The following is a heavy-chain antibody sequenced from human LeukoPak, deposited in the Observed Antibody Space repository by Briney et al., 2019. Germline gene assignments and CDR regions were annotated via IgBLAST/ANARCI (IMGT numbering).Heavy chain of an antibody. V-gene: IGHV3-21*01. D-gene: IGHD3-3*01. CDR1: GFTFSSYS. CDR3: ARTVGNYDFWSGYYDYGMDV. Sequence: GGSLRLSCAASGFTFSSYSMNWVRQAPGKGLEWVSSISSSSSYIYYADSVKGRFTISRDNAKNSLYLQMNSLRAEDTAVYYCARTVGNYDFWSGYYDYGMDVWGQGTTVTVSS. J-gene: IGHJ6*02. CDR2: ISSSSSYI.